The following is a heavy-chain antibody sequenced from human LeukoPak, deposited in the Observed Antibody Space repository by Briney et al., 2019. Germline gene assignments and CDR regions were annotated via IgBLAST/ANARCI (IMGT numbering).Heavy chain of an antibody. V-gene: IGHV1-8*01. Sequence: ASVKLSCKASGYTFTSYDINWVRQAPGQGLEWMGWMNPNSGNTGYAQKFQGRVTMTRNTSISTAYMELSSLRSEDTAVYYCARGVDSSSWYFDYWGQGTLVTVSS. CDR1: GYTFTSYD. CDR2: MNPNSGNT. D-gene: IGHD6-13*01. J-gene: IGHJ4*02. CDR3: ARGVDSSSWYFDY.